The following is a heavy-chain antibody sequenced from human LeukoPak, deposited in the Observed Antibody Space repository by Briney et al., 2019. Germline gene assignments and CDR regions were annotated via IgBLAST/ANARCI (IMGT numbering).Heavy chain of an antibody. CDR3: AREAANTVMVIDYYYYYYMDV. CDR2: IYFSGST. J-gene: IGHJ6*03. D-gene: IGHD5-18*01. CDR1: GGSISSYY. Sequence: SETLSLTCTVSGGSISSYYWSWIRQPPGKGLEWIGDIYFSGSTNYNPSLKSRVTISIDTSKNQFSLKLSSVTAADTAVYYCAREAANTVMVIDYYYYYYMDVWGKGTTVTVSS. V-gene: IGHV4-59*01.